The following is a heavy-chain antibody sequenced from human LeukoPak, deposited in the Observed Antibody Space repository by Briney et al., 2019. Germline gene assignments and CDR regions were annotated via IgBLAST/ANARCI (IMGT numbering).Heavy chain of an antibody. CDR3: ARDQGTTIVSVFDY. J-gene: IGHJ4*02. CDR1: GYTFTSYG. CDR2: ISAYNGNT. D-gene: IGHD1-7*01. V-gene: IGHV1-18*01. Sequence: GESLKISCKGSGYTFTSYGISWVRQAPGQGLEWMGWISAYNGNTNYAQKLQGRVTMTTDTSTSTAYMELRSLRSDDTAVYYCARDQGTTIVSVFDYWAQGTLVTVSS.